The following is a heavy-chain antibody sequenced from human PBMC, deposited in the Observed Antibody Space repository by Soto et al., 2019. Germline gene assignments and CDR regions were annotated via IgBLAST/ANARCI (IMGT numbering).Heavy chain of an antibody. CDR2: ISQSGST. CDR3: ASLVTAVATFDY. Sequence: QVQLQESGPGLVKPSGTLTLTCTVSGGSIGSRNWWNWVRQPPGKGLEWIGEISQSGSTNYNPSLMSRVTISEDKSKNQFSLKLTSVTAADTASYYCASLVTAVATFDYWGQGTLVTVSS. CDR1: GGSIGSRNW. D-gene: IGHD4-4*01. J-gene: IGHJ4*02. V-gene: IGHV4-4*02.